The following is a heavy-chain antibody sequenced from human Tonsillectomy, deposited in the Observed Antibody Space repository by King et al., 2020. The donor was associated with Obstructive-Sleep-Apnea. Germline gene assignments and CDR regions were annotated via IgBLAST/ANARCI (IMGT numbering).Heavy chain of an antibody. Sequence: VQLVESGGGVVQPGRSLRLSCAASGFTFSSYVMHWVRQAPGKGLEWVAFIRYDGSNKYYADSVKGRFTISRDNSKNTLYLQMNSLKPEDTAVYYCAKDLGRGSPQYFQHWGQGTLVTVSS. V-gene: IGHV3-30*02. CDR3: AKDLGRGSPQYFQH. CDR2: IRYDGSNK. D-gene: IGHD1-26*01. J-gene: IGHJ1*01. CDR1: GFTFSSYV.